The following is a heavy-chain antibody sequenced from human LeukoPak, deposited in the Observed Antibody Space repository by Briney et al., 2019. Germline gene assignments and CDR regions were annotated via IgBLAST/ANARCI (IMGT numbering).Heavy chain of an antibody. V-gene: IGHV4-59*08. Sequence: KTSETLSLTCTVSGGSISGNCWSWGRQSPRKRLGWVAYISFTGSTNSNPSLNGQVTISIDTSKTNYSLTLSSLTAAGTAAAECESSPPSCYYDNSGQYFFDSWGQGTLVTVSS. CDR2: ISFTGST. J-gene: IGHJ4*02. CDR1: GGSISGNC. D-gene: IGHD3-22*01. CDR3: ESSPPSCYYDNSGQYFFDS.